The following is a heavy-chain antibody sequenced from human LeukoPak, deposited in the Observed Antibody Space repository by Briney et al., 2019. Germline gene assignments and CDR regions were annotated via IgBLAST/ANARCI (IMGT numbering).Heavy chain of an antibody. Sequence: PEGSLRLSCAASGFTFSDFSMNWVRQAPGKGLEWVGRIKSKADGETTDFPAPVKGRFTLSRDDSKNTLYMQMTSLKIEDTAVYYCSTSGSVGATRANYWGQGTLVTVSS. D-gene: IGHD1-26*01. CDR3: STSGSVGATRANY. V-gene: IGHV3-15*01. J-gene: IGHJ4*02. CDR1: GFTFSDFS. CDR2: IKSKADGETT.